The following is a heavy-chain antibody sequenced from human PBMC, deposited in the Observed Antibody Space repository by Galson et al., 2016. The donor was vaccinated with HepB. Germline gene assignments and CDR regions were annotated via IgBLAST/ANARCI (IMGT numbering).Heavy chain of an antibody. V-gene: IGHV3-30*01. CDR1: GFIFSSYN. Sequence: SLRLSCAASGFIFSSYNIHWVRQAPGKGLEWVALISYDGGKENYADSVKGRLTISRDNSKNTVYLQMNSLRADDTAVYYCARSNVVAVLGHWGQGTLVTVSS. J-gene: IGHJ4*02. CDR2: ISYDGGKE. D-gene: IGHD3-10*01. CDR3: ARSNVVAVLGH.